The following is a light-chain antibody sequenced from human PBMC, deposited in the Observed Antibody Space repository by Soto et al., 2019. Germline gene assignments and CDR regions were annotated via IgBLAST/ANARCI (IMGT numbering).Light chain of an antibody. Sequence: EIVLTQSPGTLSLSPGEIATLCCTASQSVSLTALAWYQQKPGQAPRLLIYGASTRATGIPARFSGSGSGTEFTLTISSLQSEDLAVYYCQQYNDWPPVTFGQGTRLEIK. CDR3: QQYNDWPPVT. CDR1: QSVSLTA. V-gene: IGKV3-15*01. CDR2: GAS. J-gene: IGKJ5*01.